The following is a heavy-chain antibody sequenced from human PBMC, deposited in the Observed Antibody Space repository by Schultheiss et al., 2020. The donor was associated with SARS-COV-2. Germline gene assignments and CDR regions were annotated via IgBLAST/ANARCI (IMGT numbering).Heavy chain of an antibody. CDR3: AREVAGGEGPYNWFDP. D-gene: IGHD6-19*01. CDR1: GYSFTSYW. V-gene: IGHV5-51*01. CDR2: IYPGDSDT. J-gene: IGHJ5*02. Sequence: GESMKISCKGSGYSFTSYWIGWVRQMPGKGLEWMGIIYPGDSDTRYSPSFQGRVTISADKSISTAYLQWSSLKASDTAMYYCAREVAGGEGPYNWFDPWGQGTLVTVSS.